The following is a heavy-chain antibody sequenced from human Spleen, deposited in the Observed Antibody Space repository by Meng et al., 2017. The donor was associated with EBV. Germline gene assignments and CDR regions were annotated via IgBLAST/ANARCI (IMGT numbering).Heavy chain of an antibody. Sequence: HHSVPGLVNPSRALSRTCAVSCGSIVSCGYFCSWLRHPPGKRLKWIGEINQSGSTSDNPSLKSRVAISVATSKNQFSLKLRSVTAADTAVYYCAKGRTVARSPWFDPWGQGALVTVSS. CDR3: AKGRTVARSPWFDP. J-gene: IGHJ5*02. V-gene: IGHV4-31*11. D-gene: IGHD6-6*01. CDR1: CGSIVSCGYF. CDR2: INQSGST.